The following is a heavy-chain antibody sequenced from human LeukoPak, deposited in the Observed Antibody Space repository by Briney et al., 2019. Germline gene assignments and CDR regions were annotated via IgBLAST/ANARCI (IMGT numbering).Heavy chain of an antibody. V-gene: IGHV3-30*04. CDR1: GFTFSTYA. J-gene: IGHJ5*02. Sequence: GGSPRLSCAASGFTFSTYAMHWVRQAPGKGLEWVTVISYDGNNKYYADSMRGRFTISRDNSKNMLYLQMNSLRPEDTAVYYCARAALSSGWKAGVNHWGQGALVTVSS. CDR3: ARAALSSGWKAGVNH. CDR2: ISYDGNNK. D-gene: IGHD6-19*01.